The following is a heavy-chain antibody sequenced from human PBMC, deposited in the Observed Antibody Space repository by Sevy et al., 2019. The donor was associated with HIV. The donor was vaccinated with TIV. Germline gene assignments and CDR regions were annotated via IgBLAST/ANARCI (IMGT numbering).Heavy chain of an antibody. CDR1: GFTFSTYA. Sequence: GGSLRLSCAASGFTFSTYAMSWVRQAPGKGPEWVSYISASGDSTYYAYSVKGRFTISRDNSKNTLYLQMNSLRDGDTAVYYCVGRKVGDFWSGSIRGPWAGGPLFDYWGQGTLVTVSS. CDR2: ISASGDST. D-gene: IGHD3-3*01. V-gene: IGHV3-23*01. CDR3: VGRKVGDFWSGSIRGPWAGGPLFDY. J-gene: IGHJ4*02.